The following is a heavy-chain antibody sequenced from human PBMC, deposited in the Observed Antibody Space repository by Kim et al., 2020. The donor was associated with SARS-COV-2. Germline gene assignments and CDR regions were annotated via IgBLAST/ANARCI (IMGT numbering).Heavy chain of an antibody. CDR1: GGTFSSYA. J-gene: IGHJ6*02. Sequence: SVKVSCKASGGTFSSYAISWVRQAPGQGLEWMGGIIPIFGTANYAQKFQGRVTITADESTSTAYMELSSLRSEDTAVYYCARVGYDYVWGSYRDYYYYYGMDVWGQGTTVTVSS. CDR3: ARVGYDYVWGSYRDYYYYYGMDV. V-gene: IGHV1-69*13. CDR2: IIPIFGTA. D-gene: IGHD3-16*02.